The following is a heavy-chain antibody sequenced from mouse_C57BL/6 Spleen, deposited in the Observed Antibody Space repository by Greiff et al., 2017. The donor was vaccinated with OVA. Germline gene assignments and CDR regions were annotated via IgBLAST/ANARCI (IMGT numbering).Heavy chain of an antibody. V-gene: IGHV1-82*01. J-gene: IGHJ2*01. D-gene: IGHD2-3*01. CDR2: IYPGDGDT. Sequence: VKLQESGPELVKPGASVKISCKASGYAFSSSWMNWVKQRPGKGLEWIGRIYPGDGDTNYNGKFKGKATLTADKSSSTAYMQLSSLTSEDSAVYFCARYDGYLDYWGQGTTLTVSS. CDR3: ARYDGYLDY. CDR1: GYAFSSSW.